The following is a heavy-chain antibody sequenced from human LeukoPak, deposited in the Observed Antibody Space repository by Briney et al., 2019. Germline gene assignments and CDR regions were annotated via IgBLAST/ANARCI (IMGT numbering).Heavy chain of an antibody. V-gene: IGHV4-59*12. Sequence: PSETLSLTCTVSGGSISSYYWSWIRQPPGKGLEWIGYIYYSGSTNYNPSLKSRVTISVDTSKNQFSLKLSSVTAADTAVYYCARRGGIGPPRYWGQGTLVTVSS. D-gene: IGHD1-26*01. CDR2: IYYSGST. J-gene: IGHJ4*02. CDR3: ARRGGIGPPRY. CDR1: GGSISSYY.